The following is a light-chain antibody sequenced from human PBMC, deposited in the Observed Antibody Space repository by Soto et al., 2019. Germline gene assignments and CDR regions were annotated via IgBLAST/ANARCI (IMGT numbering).Light chain of an antibody. J-gene: IGKJ2*01. Sequence: DIQMTQSPSTLSASVGDRVTITCRASQSIRSWLAWYQQKPGKAPKLLIYKASSLESGVPSRFSGSGSGTEFTLTISSLQPDEFATYYCQQYNSYSPYTFGQGTKLEIK. V-gene: IGKV1-5*03. CDR1: QSIRSW. CDR3: QQYNSYSPYT. CDR2: KAS.